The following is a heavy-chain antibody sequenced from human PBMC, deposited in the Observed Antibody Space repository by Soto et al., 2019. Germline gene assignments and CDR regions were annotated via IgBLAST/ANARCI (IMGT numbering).Heavy chain of an antibody. CDR3: ARSFGWYAIDH. J-gene: IGHJ4*02. V-gene: IGHV4-4*02. D-gene: IGHD6-19*01. CDR2: IHHSGST. Sequence: QMQLQESGPGLVKPSETLSLTCAVSSASIITEQRWTWVRQPPGKGLEWIGEIHHSGSTNNNPSLRSRVPMSVDKSKNQFYLNLNSVTAADTALYYCARSFGWYAIDHWGQGTLVIVSS. CDR1: SASIITEQR.